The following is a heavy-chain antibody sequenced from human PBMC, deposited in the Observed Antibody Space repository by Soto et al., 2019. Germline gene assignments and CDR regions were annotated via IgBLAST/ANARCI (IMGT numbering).Heavy chain of an antibody. CDR2: ISYDGGTR. CDR3: AKDFGRLLAATPDS. D-gene: IGHD2-15*01. Sequence: QVQLVESGGGVVQPGRSLRLSCAASGFAFTTYGMHWVRQAPGKGREWLAFISYDGGTRYHSASVRGRFTISRDASKNTLYLLMDSLRPEDTAVYYCAKDFGRLLAATPDSWGQGTLVTVSS. V-gene: IGHV3-30*18. J-gene: IGHJ4*02. CDR1: GFAFTTYG.